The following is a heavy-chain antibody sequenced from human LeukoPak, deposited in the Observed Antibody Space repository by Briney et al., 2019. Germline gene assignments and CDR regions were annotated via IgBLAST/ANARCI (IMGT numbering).Heavy chain of an antibody. Sequence: GSSVKVSCKASGGTFSSYAISWVRQAPGQGLEWMGRIIPILGIANYAQKFQGRVTITADKSTSTAYMELSSLRSEDTAVYYCASDDEGGSPYHWGQGTLVTVSS. CDR2: IIPILGIA. V-gene: IGHV1-69*04. J-gene: IGHJ4*02. CDR1: GGTFSSYA. D-gene: IGHD1-26*01. CDR3: ASDDEGGSPYH.